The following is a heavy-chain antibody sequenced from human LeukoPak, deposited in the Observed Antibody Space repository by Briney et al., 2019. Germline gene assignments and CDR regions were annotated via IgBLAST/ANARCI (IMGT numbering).Heavy chain of an antibody. CDR2: IKQDGSEK. CDR3: AREIPAATVLFDR. CDR1: GFTFSSYW. Sequence: PGGSLRLSCAASGFTFSSYWMSWVRQAPGKGLEWVANIKQDGSEKYYVDSVKGRFTISRDNAKNSLYLQMNGLRAEDTAVYYCAREIPAATVLFDRWGQGTLVTVSS. J-gene: IGHJ5*02. V-gene: IGHV3-7*01. D-gene: IGHD6-25*01.